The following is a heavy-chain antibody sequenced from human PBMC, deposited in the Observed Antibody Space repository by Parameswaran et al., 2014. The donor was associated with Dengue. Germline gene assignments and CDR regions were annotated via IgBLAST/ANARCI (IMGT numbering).Heavy chain of an antibody. CDR1: GFTFSSYS. J-gene: IGHJ4*02. CDR3: ARMDYDSSGYYSDY. D-gene: IGHD3-22*01. CDR2: ISSSSSYI. V-gene: IGHV3-21*01. Sequence: LSLTCAASGFTFSSYSMNWVRQAPGKGLEWVSSISSSSSYIYYADSVKGRFTISRDNAKNSLYLQMNSLRAEDTAVYYCARMDYDSSGYYSDYWGQGTLVTVSS.